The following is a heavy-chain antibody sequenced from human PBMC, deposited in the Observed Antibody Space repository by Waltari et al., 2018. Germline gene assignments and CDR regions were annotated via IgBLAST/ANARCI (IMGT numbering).Heavy chain of an antibody. Sequence: QVQLQESGPGLVKPSQTLSLTCTVSGGSISSGSYYWSWIRQPAGKGLEWIGYIYTSGSTNYNPSLKSRVTISVATSKNQFSLKLSSVTAADTAVYYCARGQSVANPRYRSSYYGMDVWGQGTTVTVSS. V-gene: IGHV4-61*09. J-gene: IGHJ6*02. CDR3: ARGQSVANPRYRSSYYGMDV. D-gene: IGHD1-1*01. CDR1: GGSISSGSYY. CDR2: IYTSGST.